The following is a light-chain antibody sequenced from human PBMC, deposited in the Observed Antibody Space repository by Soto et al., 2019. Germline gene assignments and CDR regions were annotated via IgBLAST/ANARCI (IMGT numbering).Light chain of an antibody. J-gene: IGLJ1*01. CDR2: DVN. CDR1: TNDVGTYDY. V-gene: IGLV2-11*01. Sequence: QSALTQPRSVSGSPGQSVTISCTGTTNDVGTYDYVSWYQQHPGKAPKLMIYDVNKRPSGVPDRFSGSKSGNTASLTISGLRAEDEADYYCCSYAGTYTYVFGTGTKLTVL. CDR3: CSYAGTYTYV.